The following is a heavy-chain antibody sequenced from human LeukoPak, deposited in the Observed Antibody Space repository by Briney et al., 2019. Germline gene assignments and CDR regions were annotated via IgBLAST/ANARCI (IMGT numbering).Heavy chain of an antibody. D-gene: IGHD2-21*02. Sequence: SETLSLTCTVSGGSISSYWSWIRQPPGKGLEWIGEINHSGSTNYNPSLKSRVTISVDTSKNQFSLKLSSVTAADTAVYYCARGRNCGGDCYYFAYWGQGTLATVSS. J-gene: IGHJ4*02. CDR2: INHSGST. CDR3: ARGRNCGGDCYYFAY. V-gene: IGHV4-34*01. CDR1: GGSISSY.